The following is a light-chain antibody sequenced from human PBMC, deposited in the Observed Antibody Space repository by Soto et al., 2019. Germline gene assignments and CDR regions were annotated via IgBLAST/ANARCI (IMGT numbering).Light chain of an antibody. Sequence: EIVLPQSPGSLSLSPGERGTLSCRASQSVDSSFFAWYQQKPDQAPRLLIYGASNRATGIPDRFSGSGSGTDVTLTIIRLEPVEVAVDYCQQYVSSVTFGQGTKVEIK. V-gene: IGKV3-20*01. CDR1: QSVDSSF. J-gene: IGKJ1*01. CDR2: GAS. CDR3: QQYVSSVT.